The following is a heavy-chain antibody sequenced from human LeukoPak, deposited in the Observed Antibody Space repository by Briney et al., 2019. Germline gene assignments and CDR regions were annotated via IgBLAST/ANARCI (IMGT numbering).Heavy chain of an antibody. CDR3: ARDSGSYYYYYYYMDV. D-gene: IGHD1-26*01. J-gene: IGHJ6*03. CDR1: GFTFSSYW. V-gene: IGHV3-7*01. Sequence: GGSLRLSCAASGFTFSSYWMSWVRQAPGKGLEWVANIKQDGSEKYYVDSVKGRFTISRDNAKNSLYLQMNSLRAEDTAVYYWARDSGSYYYYYYYMDVWGKGTTVTVSS. CDR2: IKQDGSEK.